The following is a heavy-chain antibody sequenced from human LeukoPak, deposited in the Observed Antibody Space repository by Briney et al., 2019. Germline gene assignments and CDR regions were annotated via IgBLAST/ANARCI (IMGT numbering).Heavy chain of an antibody. V-gene: IGHV4-59*01. J-gene: IGHJ4*02. D-gene: IGHD6-13*01. Sequence: SETLSLTCPVSAGSISSYYWSWIRQPPGRGLEWIGYIYYSGSTNYNPSLKSRVTISVDTSKNQFSLKLSSVTAADTAVYYCARNWYSSSWYSPGYYFDYWGQGTLVTVSS. CDR3: ARNWYSSSWYSPGYYFDY. CDR1: AGSISSYY. CDR2: IYYSGST.